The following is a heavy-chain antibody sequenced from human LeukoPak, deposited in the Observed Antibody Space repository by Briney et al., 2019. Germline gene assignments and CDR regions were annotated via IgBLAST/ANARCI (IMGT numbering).Heavy chain of an antibody. Sequence: SETLSLTCSVSGGSISSGSYFWTWVRQPAGKGLEWIGRIYTSGTIYYNPSLKSRVTISIDTSKNQFSLKLRSVNAADTAVYYCARVNGRNYYFDYWGQGTLVTVSS. V-gene: IGHV4-61*02. CDR3: ARVNGRNYYFDY. D-gene: IGHD4-23*01. CDR1: GGSISSGSYF. J-gene: IGHJ4*02. CDR2: IYTSGTI.